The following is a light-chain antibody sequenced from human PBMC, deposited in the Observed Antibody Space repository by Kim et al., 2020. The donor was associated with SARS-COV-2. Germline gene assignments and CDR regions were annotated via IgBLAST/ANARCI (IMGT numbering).Light chain of an antibody. CDR1: KLGNKY. Sequence: SPGQTASITCSGDKLGNKYACWYQQKPGQSPVLIIYQDSKRPSGIPERFSGSNSGNTATLTISGTQAMDEADYYCQAWDSSTGVFGTGTKVTDL. J-gene: IGLJ1*01. V-gene: IGLV3-1*01. CDR3: QAWDSSTGV. CDR2: QDS.